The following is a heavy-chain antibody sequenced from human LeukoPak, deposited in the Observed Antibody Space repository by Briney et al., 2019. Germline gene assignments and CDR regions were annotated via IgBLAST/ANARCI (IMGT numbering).Heavy chain of an antibody. J-gene: IGHJ4*02. CDR2: INHSGST. CDR1: GGSFSGYY. CDR3: ARRFRYFDWLLSGYYFDY. V-gene: IGHV4-34*01. Sequence: SETLSLTCAVYGGSFSGYYWSWIRQPPGKGLEWIGEINHSGSTNYNPSLKSRGTISVDTSKNQFSLKLSSVTAADTAVYYCARRFRYFDWLLSGYYFDYWGQGTLVTVSS. D-gene: IGHD3-9*01.